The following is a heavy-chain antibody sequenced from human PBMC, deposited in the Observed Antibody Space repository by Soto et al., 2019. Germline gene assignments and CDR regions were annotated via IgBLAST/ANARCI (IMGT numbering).Heavy chain of an antibody. J-gene: IGHJ6*02. V-gene: IGHV4-59*01. Sequence: SETLSLTCTVSGGSITSSYWSWIRRPPGKGLEWIAYIYDTGISGYTPSTSYNPSLKSRVTMSVDTSKSQFSLKLTSVTAADTAVYYCARGEDAFFYCGLDVWGQGITVTVSS. CDR2: IYDTGISGYTPST. CDR3: ARGEDAFFYCGLDV. CDR1: GGSITSSY.